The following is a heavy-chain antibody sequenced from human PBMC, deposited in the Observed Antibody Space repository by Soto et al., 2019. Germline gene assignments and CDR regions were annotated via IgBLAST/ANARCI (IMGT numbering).Heavy chain of an antibody. D-gene: IGHD3-10*01. CDR2: ISPYNGNT. CDR3: ARDRGVTVTLGPYYYGMDV. CDR1: GYTFTSYG. Sequence: ASVKVSCKASGYTFTSYGISWVRQAPGQGLEWMGLISPYNGNTNYAQTLQGRVTMTTDTSTSTAYMELRSLRSDNTAVYYCARDRGVTVTLGPYYYGMDVWGQGTTVTVSS. J-gene: IGHJ6*02. V-gene: IGHV1-18*01.